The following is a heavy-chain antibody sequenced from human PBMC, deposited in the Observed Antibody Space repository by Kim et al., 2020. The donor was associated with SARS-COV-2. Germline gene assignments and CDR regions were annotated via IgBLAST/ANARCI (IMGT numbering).Heavy chain of an antibody. J-gene: IGHJ4*02. CDR1: GFTFSSYW. CDR2: IKQDGSEK. V-gene: IGHV3-7*03. Sequence: GGSLRLSCAASGFTFSSYWMSWVRQAPGKGLEWVANIKQDGSEKYYVDSVKGRFTISRDNAKNSLYLQMNSLRAEDTAVYYCARDMGGYDWVRFDYWGQGTLVTVSS. D-gene: IGHD5-12*01. CDR3: ARDMGGYDWVRFDY.